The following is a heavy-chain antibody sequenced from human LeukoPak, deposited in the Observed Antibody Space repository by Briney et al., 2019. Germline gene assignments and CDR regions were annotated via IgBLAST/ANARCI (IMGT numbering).Heavy chain of an antibody. CDR3: ARPTYTTGWFDP. CDR1: GSPMISSSFY. J-gene: IGHJ5*02. D-gene: IGHD6-25*01. V-gene: IGHV4-39*01. Sequence: SETLSLTCTVSGSPMISSSFYWGWFRQPPGKGLEWIGSISSTGSTYYNPSLKSRVTISVDTSKNQFSLKLSSVTAADTAVYYCARPTYTTGWFDPWGQGTLVTVSS. CDR2: ISSTGST.